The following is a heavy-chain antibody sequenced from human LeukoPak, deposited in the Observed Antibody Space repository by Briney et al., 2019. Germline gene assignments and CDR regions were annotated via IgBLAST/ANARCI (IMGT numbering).Heavy chain of an antibody. Sequence: ASVKVSCKASGYSFTTYYIHWVRQAPGQGLEWMGVINPSGGSTSFAQKFQARLTMTRDTSTSTVYMELSGLSSEDTAVYYCARISYITMVRGVHLDVWGQGTTVTVSS. CDR3: ARISYITMVRGVHLDV. J-gene: IGHJ6*02. V-gene: IGHV1-46*01. CDR1: GYSFTTYY. CDR2: INPSGGST. D-gene: IGHD3-10*01.